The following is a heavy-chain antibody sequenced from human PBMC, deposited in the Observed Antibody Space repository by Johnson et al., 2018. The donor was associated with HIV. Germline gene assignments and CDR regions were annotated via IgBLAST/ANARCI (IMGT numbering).Heavy chain of an antibody. V-gene: IGHV3-30*04. CDR2: VSNDGSNK. J-gene: IGHJ3*02. CDR1: GFTFSSYA. Sequence: QVQLVESGGGLVQPGGSLRLSCAASGFTFSSYAMSWVRQAPGKGLEWVTVVSNDGSNKYYADSVKVRFTISRDNSKNTLYLQMNSLRAGESAVYYCAIVGGSWMLDAFDIWGQGTMVTVSS. D-gene: IGHD3-10*01. CDR3: AIVGGSWMLDAFDI.